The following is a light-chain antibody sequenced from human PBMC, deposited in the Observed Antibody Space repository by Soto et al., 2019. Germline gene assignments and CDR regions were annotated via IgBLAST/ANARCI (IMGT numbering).Light chain of an antibody. CDR3: QPHLGRHT. CDR2: DAS. J-gene: IGKJ1*01. V-gene: IGKV3-11*01. Sequence: DIELTQSPVTLSLSPGERATLSGRASRSVSAYLAWYQQKPGQAPRLLIYDASNRATGIPARFSGSGSGTDFPLTISSLEPEDFAVYYCQPHLGRHTFGQGNKVEIK. CDR1: RSVSAY.